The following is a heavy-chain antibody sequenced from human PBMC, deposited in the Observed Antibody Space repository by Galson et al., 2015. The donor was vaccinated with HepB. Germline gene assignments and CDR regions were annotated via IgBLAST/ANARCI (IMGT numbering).Heavy chain of an antibody. J-gene: IGHJ3*02. CDR1: GFTFSSYW. V-gene: IGHV3-74*01. D-gene: IGHD3-16*01. CDR2: INSDGSST. CDR3: ARDMIPRIRGGVSDI. Sequence: SLRLSCAASGFTFSSYWMHWVRKAPGKGLVWVSRINSDGSSTTYADSVKGRFTISRDNAKNTLYLQMNSLRAEDTAVYYCARDMIPRIRGGVSDIWGQGTKVTVSS.